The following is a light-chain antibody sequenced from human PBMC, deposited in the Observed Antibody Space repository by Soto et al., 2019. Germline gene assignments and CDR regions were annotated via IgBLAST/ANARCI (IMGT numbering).Light chain of an antibody. CDR2: EVS. J-gene: IGLJ1*01. CDR1: SSDVGGYNY. CDR3: SSYTSSSTLV. V-gene: IGLV2-14*01. Sequence: QSALTQPAPVSGYPGQSITISCTGTSSDVGGYNYVSWYQQHPGKAPKLMIYEVSNRPSGVSNRFSGSKSGNTASLTISGLQAEDEADYYCSSYTSSSTLVFVTRTKVTVL.